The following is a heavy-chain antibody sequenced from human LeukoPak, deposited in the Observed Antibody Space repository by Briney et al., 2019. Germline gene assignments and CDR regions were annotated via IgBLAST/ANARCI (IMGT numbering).Heavy chain of an antibody. CDR1: GFTFSHYW. CDR3: AKVPRDSDCY. V-gene: IGHV3-7*01. D-gene: IGHD2-21*02. J-gene: IGHJ4*02. CDR2: INEDGSVK. Sequence: GGSLRLSCAASGFTFSHYWMAWVRQSPGKGLEWVAEINEDGSVKYYVDSMKGRFTISRDNAKNSLYLQMNSLGAEDTAVYYCAKVPRDSDCYWGQGTLVTVSS.